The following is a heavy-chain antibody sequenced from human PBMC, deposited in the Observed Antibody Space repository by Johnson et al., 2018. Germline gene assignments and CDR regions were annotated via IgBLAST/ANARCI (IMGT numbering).Heavy chain of an antibody. J-gene: IGHJ3*02. CDR2: ISYDGSNK. CDR1: GFTFSSYG. Sequence: ERLLETGGGVVQPGRSLRLSCAASGFTFSSYGMHWVRQAPGKGLEWVAVISYDGSNKYYADSVTGRFTISRDNSKTTLYLKMNSLRAEDTAVYYCAKGSSNYPYDAFDIWGQGTMVTVSS. V-gene: IGHV3-30*18. CDR3: AKGSSNYPYDAFDI. D-gene: IGHD4-11*01.